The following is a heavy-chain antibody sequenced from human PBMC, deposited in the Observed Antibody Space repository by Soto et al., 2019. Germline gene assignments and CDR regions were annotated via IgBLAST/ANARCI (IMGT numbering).Heavy chain of an antibody. V-gene: IGHV1-8*01. Sequence: ASVKVSCKASGYTFTSYDINWVRQATGQGLEWMGWMNPNSGNTGYAQKFQGRVTMTRNTSISTAYMELSSLRSEDTAVYYCARGTGAPYYYYMDVWGKGTTVTVSS. CDR3: ARGTGAPYYYYMDV. D-gene: IGHD3-10*01. J-gene: IGHJ6*03. CDR2: MNPNSGNT. CDR1: GYTFTSYD.